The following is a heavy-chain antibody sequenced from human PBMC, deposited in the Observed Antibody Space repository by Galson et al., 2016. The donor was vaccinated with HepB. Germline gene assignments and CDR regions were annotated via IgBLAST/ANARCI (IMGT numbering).Heavy chain of an antibody. Sequence: SLRLSCAASGFTFSDYGMTWVRQAPGKGLEWVSGISTGGGSTYYADSVKGRFTISRDNSKNTLFLQMSSLTVEDTAVYYCAKGGGTYGYMDSWGQGAQVTVSS. CDR1: GFTFSDYG. V-gene: IGHV3-23*01. CDR3: AKGGGTYGYMDS. CDR2: ISTGGGST. D-gene: IGHD5-18*01. J-gene: IGHJ5*02.